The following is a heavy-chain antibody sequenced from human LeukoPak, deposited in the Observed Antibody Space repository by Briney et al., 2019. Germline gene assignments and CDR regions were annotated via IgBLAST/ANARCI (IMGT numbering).Heavy chain of an antibody. CDR2: IYYSGST. D-gene: IGHD2-2*01. CDR1: GGSISSGGYY. J-gene: IGHJ4*02. Sequence: PSQTLSLTCTVSGGSISSGGYYWSWIRQHPGKGLEWIGYIYYSGSTYYNPSLKSRVTISVDTSKNQFSLKLSSVTAADTAVYYCARVGTRMKCSSTSRVDYWGQGTLVTVSS. CDR3: ARVGTRMKCSSTSRVDY. V-gene: IGHV4-31*03.